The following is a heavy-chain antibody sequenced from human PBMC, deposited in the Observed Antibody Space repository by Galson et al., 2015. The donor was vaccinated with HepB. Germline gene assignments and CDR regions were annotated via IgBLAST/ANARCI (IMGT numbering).Heavy chain of an antibody. CDR1: GFTFSSYA. Sequence: SLRLSCAASGFTFSSYAMSWVRQAPGKGLEWVSAISGSGGSTYYADSVKGRFTISRDNSKNTLYLQMNSLRAEDTAVYYCAKHTTVGKGNFDYWGQGTLVTVSS. J-gene: IGHJ4*02. D-gene: IGHD4-11*01. CDR3: AKHTTVGKGNFDY. CDR2: ISGSGGST. V-gene: IGHV3-23*01.